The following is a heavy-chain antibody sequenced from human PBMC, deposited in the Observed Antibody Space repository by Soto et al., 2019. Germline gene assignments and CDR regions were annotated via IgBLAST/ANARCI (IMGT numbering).Heavy chain of an antibody. CDR2: MNPNSGNT. J-gene: IGHJ3*02. Sequence: ASVKVSCKASGYTFTSYDINWVRQATGQGLEWMGWMNPNSGNTGYAQKFQGRVTMTRNTSISTAYMELSSLRSEDTAVYYCARDCSGGSCYSGIDAFDIWAQGTMVTVSS. V-gene: IGHV1-8*01. CDR3: ARDCSGGSCYSGIDAFDI. CDR1: GYTFTSYD. D-gene: IGHD2-15*01.